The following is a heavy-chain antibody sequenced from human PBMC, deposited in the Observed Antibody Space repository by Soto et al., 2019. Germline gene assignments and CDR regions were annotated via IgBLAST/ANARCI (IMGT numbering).Heavy chain of an antibody. CDR3: ATLPSWIVVVVNPIPS. V-gene: IGHV4-4*02. CDR2: IYHTGIT. CDR1: GDSISSSFW. D-gene: IGHD2-8*02. Sequence: PSETLSLTCVVSGDSISSSFWWSWVRQSPGKGLEWIGEIYHTGITNYNPSLKSRVNISVDKSNNQFSLMLRSVTAADTAVYYCATLPSWIVVVVNPIPSRGQGTLVTVSS. J-gene: IGHJ4*02.